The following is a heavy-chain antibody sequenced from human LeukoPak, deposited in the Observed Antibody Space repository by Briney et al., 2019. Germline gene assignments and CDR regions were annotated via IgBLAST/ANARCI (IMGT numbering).Heavy chain of an antibody. J-gene: IGHJ4*02. Sequence: GGSLRLSCAASGFTFSSYWMHWVRQAPGKGLGWVSRISSAGSSTTYADSVKGRFTISRDNAKNTLYLQMNSLRAEDTAVYYCARGYSGSYRVDYWGQGTLVTVSS. V-gene: IGHV3-74*01. CDR1: GFTFSSYW. CDR3: ARGYSGSYRVDY. D-gene: IGHD1-26*01. CDR2: ISSAGSST.